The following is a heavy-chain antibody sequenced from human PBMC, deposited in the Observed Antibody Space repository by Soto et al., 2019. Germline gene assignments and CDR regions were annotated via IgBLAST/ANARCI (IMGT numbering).Heavy chain of an antibody. CDR3: AKDQSLSGWVSKTRNNYYSFGMDV. V-gene: IGHV3-30*18. CDR2: ISYDGSNK. J-gene: IGHJ6*02. CDR1: GFTFSSYG. Sequence: QVQLVESGGGVVQPGRSLRLSCAVSGFTFSSYGMHWVRQAPGKGLEWVAVISYDGSNKYYADSVKGRFTISRDNSKNPLSLQMNRLRAQDPAVYYCAKDQSLSGWVSKTRNNYYSFGMDVWGQGVAVTVSS. D-gene: IGHD3-3*01.